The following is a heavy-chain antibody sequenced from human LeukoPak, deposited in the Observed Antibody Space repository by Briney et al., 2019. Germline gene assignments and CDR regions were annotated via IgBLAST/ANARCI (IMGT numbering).Heavy chain of an antibody. Sequence: PGRSLRLYCAASGFTFSSYGMHWVRQAPGKGLEWVAVISYDGSNKYYADSVKGRFTISRDNSKNTLYLQMNSLRAEDTAVYYCAKDLSTSYYYDSSGDGYWGQGTLVTVSS. CDR1: GFTFSSYG. J-gene: IGHJ4*02. CDR2: ISYDGSNK. V-gene: IGHV3-30*18. CDR3: AKDLSTSYYYDSSGDGY. D-gene: IGHD3-22*01.